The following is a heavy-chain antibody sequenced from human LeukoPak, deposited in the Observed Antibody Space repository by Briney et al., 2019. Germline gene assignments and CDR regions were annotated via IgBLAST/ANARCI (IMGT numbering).Heavy chain of an antibody. V-gene: IGHV3-7*01. CDR1: GLTFCGYW. D-gene: IGHD3-22*01. CDR2: INEDEIIR. CDR3: ATSDDSSGSD. Sequence: PGGSLRLSCVTSGLTFCGYWLSWVRQAPGKGLEWVANINEDEIIRHSVYSVKGRFTISRDNAKNSVFLQMNSLKDEDTALYYCATSDDSSGSDWGQGTLGTVSS. J-gene: IGHJ4*02.